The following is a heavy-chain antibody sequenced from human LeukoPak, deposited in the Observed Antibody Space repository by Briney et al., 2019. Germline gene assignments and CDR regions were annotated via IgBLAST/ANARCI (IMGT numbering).Heavy chain of an antibody. D-gene: IGHD1-26*01. CDR2: IKQDGSEK. Sequence: GGSLRLSCAASGFTFSSYAMSWVRQAPGKGLEWVANIKQDGSEKYYVDSVEGRFTISRDNAKNSLYLQMNSLRAEDTAVYYCARAWGIVGADWGQGTLVTVSS. CDR3: ARAWGIVGAD. V-gene: IGHV3-7*01. J-gene: IGHJ4*02. CDR1: GFTFSSYA.